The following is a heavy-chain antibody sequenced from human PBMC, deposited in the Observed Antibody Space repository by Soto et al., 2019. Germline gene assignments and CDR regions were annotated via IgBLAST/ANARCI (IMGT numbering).Heavy chain of an antibody. CDR3: AREGYYKPFDY. CDR1: GGSISSGGYY. CDR2: FYNSGNT. V-gene: IGHV4-30-4*01. D-gene: IGHD3-22*01. Sequence: SETLSLTCTVSGGSISSGGYYWSWIRQPPGKGLEWIGYFYNSGNTDYNPSLKSRVTISGDTSKNQFSLKLSSVTAADTAVYYCAREGYYKPFDYWGQGTLVTVSS. J-gene: IGHJ4*02.